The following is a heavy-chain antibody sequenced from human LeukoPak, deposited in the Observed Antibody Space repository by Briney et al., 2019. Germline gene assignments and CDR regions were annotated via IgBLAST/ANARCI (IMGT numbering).Heavy chain of an antibody. Sequence: ASVKVSCKASGYTFTSYDINWVRQATGQGLEWMGWMSPNSGNTGYAQKFQGRVTITRNTSISTAYMELSSLRSEDTAVYYCARGSILEWSNPYAFDIWGQGTMVTVSS. V-gene: IGHV1-8*03. CDR2: MSPNSGNT. CDR1: GYTFTSYD. D-gene: IGHD3-3*01. J-gene: IGHJ3*02. CDR3: ARGSILEWSNPYAFDI.